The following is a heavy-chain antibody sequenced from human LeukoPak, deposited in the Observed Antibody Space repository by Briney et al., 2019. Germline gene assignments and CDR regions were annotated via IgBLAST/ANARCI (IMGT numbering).Heavy chain of an antibody. Sequence: SETLSLTCTVSGGSISSSSYYWGWIRQPPGKGLEWIGSIYYSGSTYYNPSLKSRVTISVDTSKNQFSLKLSSVTAADTAVYYCAKYSSGWYYIDYWGQGTLVTVSS. J-gene: IGHJ4*02. CDR2: IYYSGST. CDR3: AKYSSGWYYIDY. CDR1: GGSISSSSYY. V-gene: IGHV4-39*01. D-gene: IGHD6-19*01.